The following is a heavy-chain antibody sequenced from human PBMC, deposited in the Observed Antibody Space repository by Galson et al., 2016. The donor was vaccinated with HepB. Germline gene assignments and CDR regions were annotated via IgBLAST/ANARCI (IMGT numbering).Heavy chain of an antibody. J-gene: IGHJ4*02. CDR3: ARDKRASVDTGMAIRY. D-gene: IGHD2-21*01. Sequence: SLRLSCAGSGFTFSNYVFHWVRQAPGRGLEWVAVVSNDGRKTYYASSVKGRFIISRDNSKNTLNLQIHSLRAEDTAVYYCARDKRASVDTGMAIRYWGQGTLVTVSS. V-gene: IGHV3-30*04. CDR2: VSNDGRKT. CDR1: GFTFSNYV.